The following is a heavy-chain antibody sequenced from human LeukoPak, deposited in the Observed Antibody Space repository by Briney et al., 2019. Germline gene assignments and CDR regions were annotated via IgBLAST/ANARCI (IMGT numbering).Heavy chain of an antibody. J-gene: IGHJ4*02. CDR1: GGSFSGYY. V-gene: IGHV4-34*01. CDR2: INHSGST. CDR3: ARGQSITMIVVVSQPFDY. D-gene: IGHD3-22*01. Sequence: PSETLSLTCAVYGGSFSGYYWSWIRQPPGKGLEWIGEINHSGSTNYNPSLKSRVTISVDTSKNQFSLKLSSVTAADTAVYYCARGQSITMIVVVSQPFDYWGQGTLVTVSS.